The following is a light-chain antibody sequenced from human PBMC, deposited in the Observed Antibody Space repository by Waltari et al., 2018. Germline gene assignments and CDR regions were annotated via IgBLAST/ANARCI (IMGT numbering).Light chain of an antibody. V-gene: IGKV3-20*01. CDR2: GAS. CDR1: QSGSSSY. CDR3: QQYGSSPWT. J-gene: IGKJ1*01. Sequence: EIVLTQSPGTLSLSPWERDTLSCRASQSGSSSYLAWYQQKPGQAPRLLIYGASSRATGIPDRFSGSGSGTDFTLTISRLEPEDFAVYYCQQYGSSPWTFGQGTKVEIK.